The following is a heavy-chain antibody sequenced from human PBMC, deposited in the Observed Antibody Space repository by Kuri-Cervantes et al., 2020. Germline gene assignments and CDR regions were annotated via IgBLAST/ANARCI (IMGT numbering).Heavy chain of an antibody. CDR1: GFTFSRYA. CDR2: IAYDGSDD. D-gene: IGHD1-1*01. Sequence: GGSLRLSCAASGFTFSRYAMHWVRQAPGKGLEWVAVIAYDGSDDYYADSVKGRFTISRDNSKNTLYLQMNSLRPEDTAVYYCASQLMSPGAFDIWGQGTMVTVSS. J-gene: IGHJ3*02. V-gene: IGHV3-30-3*01. CDR3: ASQLMSPGAFDI.